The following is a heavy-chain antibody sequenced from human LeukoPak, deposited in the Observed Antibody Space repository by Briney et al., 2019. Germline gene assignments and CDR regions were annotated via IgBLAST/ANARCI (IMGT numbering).Heavy chain of an antibody. Sequence: PGRSLRLSCAASEFTFSDYAMHWVRQAPGKGLEWVSAISGSGGSTYYADSVKGRFTISRDNSKNTLYLQMNSLRAEDTAVYYCAKLGDYVWGSYRQADYWGQGTLVTVSS. D-gene: IGHD3-16*02. J-gene: IGHJ4*02. CDR3: AKLGDYVWGSYRQADY. V-gene: IGHV3-23*01. CDR1: EFTFSDYA. CDR2: ISGSGGST.